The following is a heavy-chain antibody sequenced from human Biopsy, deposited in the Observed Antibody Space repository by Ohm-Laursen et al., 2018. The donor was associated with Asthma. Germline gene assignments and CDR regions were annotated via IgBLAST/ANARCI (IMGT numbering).Heavy chain of an antibody. Sequence: RSLRLSCTASGFTFSRYAIHWVRQAPGKGLEWVAVGGSYYDGGLKYYADSVNGRFTVSRDDSKNTLYLQMNSLRAEDTAVYYCARDVMEWYLPAFDFWGQGTLVTVSS. CDR1: GFTFSRYA. J-gene: IGHJ4*02. D-gene: IGHD3-3*01. V-gene: IGHV3-30-3*01. CDR2: GGSYYDGGLK. CDR3: ARDVMEWYLPAFDF.